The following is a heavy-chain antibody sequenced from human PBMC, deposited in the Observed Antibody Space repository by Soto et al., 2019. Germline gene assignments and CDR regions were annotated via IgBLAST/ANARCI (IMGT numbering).Heavy chain of an antibody. CDR2: ISPWKGNT. V-gene: IGHV1-18*04. CDR1: GYKFMPYA. J-gene: IGHJ4*02. CDR3: ARDLDPSGSYYTDY. Sequence: GASVRVSCKASGYKFMPYAVNWVRQGPGQGLEWMGWISPWKGNTNYAQSFQGRVTMTTDTSTSTAYMELRSLTSDDTAVYYCARDLDPSGSYYTDYWGPGTLVTVSS. D-gene: IGHD3-10*01.